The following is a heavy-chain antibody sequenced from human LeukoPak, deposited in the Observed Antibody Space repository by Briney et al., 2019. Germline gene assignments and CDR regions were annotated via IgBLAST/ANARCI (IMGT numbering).Heavy chain of an antibody. Sequence: PGGSLRLSCAASGLTVSSSSMNWVRQAPGKGLEWVSYISSSGSTIYYADSVKGRFTISRDNAKNSLYLQMNSLRAEDTAVYYCARDPTYDSSGYGAQYYFDYWGQGTLVTVSS. V-gene: IGHV3-48*03. J-gene: IGHJ4*02. CDR2: ISSSGSTI. CDR3: ARDPTYDSSGYGAQYYFDY. D-gene: IGHD3-22*01. CDR1: GLTVSSSS.